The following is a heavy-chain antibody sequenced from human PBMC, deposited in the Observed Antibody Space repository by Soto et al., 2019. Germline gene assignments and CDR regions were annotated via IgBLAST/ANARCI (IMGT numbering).Heavy chain of an antibody. Sequence: SQTLSLTCTVSGGSISSGGYYWSWIRQHPGKGPEWIGYIYYSGSTYYNPSLKSRVTISVDTSKNQFSLKLSSVTAADTAVYYCASPGGDSGYSYLNWGQGTLVTVSS. CDR3: ASPGGDSGYSYLN. V-gene: IGHV4-31*03. CDR1: GGSISSGGYY. CDR2: IYYSGST. D-gene: IGHD5-18*01. J-gene: IGHJ4*02.